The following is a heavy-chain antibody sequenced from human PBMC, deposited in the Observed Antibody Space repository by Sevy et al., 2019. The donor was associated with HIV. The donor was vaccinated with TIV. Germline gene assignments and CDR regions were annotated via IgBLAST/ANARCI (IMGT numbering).Heavy chain of an antibody. CDR2: IYYSGST. V-gene: IGHV4-39*01. D-gene: IGHD3-10*01. CDR1: GGSVSSSTYY. Sequence: SETLSLTCTVSGGSVSSSTYYWGWIRQPPGKGLEWIGSIYYSGSTYYSPSLKSRVTISIDTSKNQFSLKLNSVTAADTAMYYCAGKPAGGGGGYWGQGTLVTVSS. CDR3: AGKPAGGGGGY. J-gene: IGHJ4*02.